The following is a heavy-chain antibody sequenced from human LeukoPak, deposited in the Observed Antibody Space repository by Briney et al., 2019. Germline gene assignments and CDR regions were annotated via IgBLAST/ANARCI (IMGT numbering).Heavy chain of an antibody. V-gene: IGHV4-34*01. CDR3: ARNSATGLAY. J-gene: IGHJ4*02. CDR2: INNSGST. CDR1: GGSFSGYY. Sequence: SETLSLTCAVYGGSFSGYYWSWIRQPPGKGLEWIGEINNSGSTNYNPSLKSRVTMSVDTSKNQFFLKLTSVTASDTAVYYCARNSATGLAYWGQGSLVTVSS. D-gene: IGHD1-1*01.